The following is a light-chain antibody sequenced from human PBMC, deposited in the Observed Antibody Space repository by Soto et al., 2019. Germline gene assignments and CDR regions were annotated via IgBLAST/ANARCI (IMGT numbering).Light chain of an antibody. CDR1: SSDVGGYSY. CDR3: CSYAGSYTFV. Sequence: QSALTQPRSVSGSPGQSVTISCSGTSSDVGGYSYVSWYQQPPGKAPKLMIYDVITRPSGVPDRFSGSKSGNTASLTISGLQAEDEADYFCCSYAGSYTFVFGTGTQLTVL. V-gene: IGLV2-11*01. J-gene: IGLJ1*01. CDR2: DVI.